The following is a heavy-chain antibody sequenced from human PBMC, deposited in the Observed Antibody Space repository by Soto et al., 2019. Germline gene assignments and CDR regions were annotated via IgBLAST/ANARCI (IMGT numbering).Heavy chain of an antibody. CDR3: ARGNRARKYYYYYGRDV. J-gene: IGHJ6*02. Sequence: SETLSLTCSVSGGSISSSDLSWIRQPPGKGLEWIGYISYSGSTTYNPSLKSRITLSVDTSKNQFSLRVSSVTAADTAVYYFARGNRARKYYYYYGRDVGAQGTRVT. V-gene: IGHV4-59*01. CDR1: GGSISSSD. CDR2: ISYSGST. D-gene: IGHD5-18*01.